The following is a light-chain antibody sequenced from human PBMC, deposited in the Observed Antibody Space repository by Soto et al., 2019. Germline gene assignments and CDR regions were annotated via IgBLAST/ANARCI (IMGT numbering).Light chain of an antibody. CDR2: AAS. V-gene: IGKV1-39*01. Sequence: DIQMTQAPSSLSSSVGDRVTITCRASQSISSYLNWYQQKPGKAPKLLIYAASSLQSGVPSRFSGNGSGTDFTLTISSLQPEDFATYYCQQSYSTPLTFGGGTKVDI. CDR1: QSISSY. J-gene: IGKJ4*01. CDR3: QQSYSTPLT.